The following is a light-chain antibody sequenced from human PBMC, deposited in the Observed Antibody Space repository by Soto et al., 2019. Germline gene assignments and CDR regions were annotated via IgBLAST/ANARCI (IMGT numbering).Light chain of an antibody. CDR2: EVS. J-gene: IGLJ3*02. CDR1: SSDVGAYNY. V-gene: IGLV2-8*01. CDR3: TSYAGSDIGV. Sequence: QSALTQPPSASGSPGQSVTISCTGTSSDVGAYNYVSWYQQYPGKAPKLMIYEVSKRPSGVPDRFSGSKSGKTASLTVSGLQPEDEADFYCTSYAGSDIGVFGGGTPPTVL.